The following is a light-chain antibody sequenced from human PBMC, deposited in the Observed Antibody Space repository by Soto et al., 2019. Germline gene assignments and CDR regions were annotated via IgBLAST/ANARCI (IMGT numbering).Light chain of an antibody. Sequence: QSALTQPPSASGSPGQSVTISCTGTSSDVGKYDYVSWFQHHPGKAPKLIIYDVSKRPSGVPDRFSGSKSGNTASLTISGLQAEDEADYYCCSYAGSYTWVFGGGTKLTVL. J-gene: IGLJ3*02. V-gene: IGLV2-11*01. CDR1: SSDVGKYDY. CDR3: CSYAGSYTWV. CDR2: DVS.